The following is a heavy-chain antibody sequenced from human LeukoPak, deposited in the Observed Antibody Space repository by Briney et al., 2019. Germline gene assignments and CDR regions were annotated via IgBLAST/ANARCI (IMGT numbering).Heavy chain of an antibody. J-gene: IGHJ5*02. Sequence: GGSLRLSCAASGFTFSSYEMNWVRQAPGKGLEWVSIISGSSTSIFYADSVKGRFTISRDNAKNSLYLEMNNLRAEDTAVYYCARGHTANTRWFDPWGQGTLVTVSS. CDR3: ARGHTANTRWFDP. V-gene: IGHV3-21*01. CDR1: GFTFSSYE. CDR2: ISGSSTSI. D-gene: IGHD2-21*02.